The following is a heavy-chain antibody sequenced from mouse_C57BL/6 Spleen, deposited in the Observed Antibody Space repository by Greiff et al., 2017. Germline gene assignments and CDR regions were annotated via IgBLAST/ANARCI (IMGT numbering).Heavy chain of an antibody. CDR2: ISYDGSN. V-gene: IGHV3-6*01. D-gene: IGHD3-2*02. Sequence: VQLQESGPGLVKPSQSLSLTCSVTGYSITSGYYWNWLRQFPGNQLKWMGYISYDGSNYYNPSLKNRIAITRDTSKNQFFLKLNYVTTEDTATYYCERDDSSGYPFDDWGQGTTRTVSS. CDR3: ERDDSSGYPFDD. J-gene: IGHJ2*01. CDR1: GYSITSGYY.